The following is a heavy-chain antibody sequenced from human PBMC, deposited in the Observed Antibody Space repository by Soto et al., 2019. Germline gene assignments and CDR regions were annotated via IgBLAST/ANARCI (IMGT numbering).Heavy chain of an antibody. CDR1: GFTVSSNY. CDR2: IYSGGST. Sequence: GGSLRLSCAASGFTVSSNYMSWVRQAPGKGLEWVSVIYSGGSTYYAGSVKGSFTISRDNSKNTLYLQMNSLRAEDTAVYYCAARGYSYGSDTVDYYYYMDVWGKGTTVTVSS. J-gene: IGHJ6*03. V-gene: IGHV3-66*01. D-gene: IGHD5-18*01. CDR3: AARGYSYGSDTVDYYYYMDV.